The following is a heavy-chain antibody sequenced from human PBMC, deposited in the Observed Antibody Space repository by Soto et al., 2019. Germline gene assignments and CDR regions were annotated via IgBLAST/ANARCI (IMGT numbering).Heavy chain of an antibody. Sequence: QVQLQASGPGLVKPSETLSLTCTVSGGSISSYYWSWIRQPPGKGLEWIGNIYYSGSTNYNPSPKRRVTISVDTSKNQCSLKRSSVTAADAAVYYCARAAIRFPYFDYWGQGTLVTVSS. CDR3: ARAAIRFPYFDY. CDR1: GGSISSYY. CDR2: IYYSGST. D-gene: IGHD2-2*02. J-gene: IGHJ4*02. V-gene: IGHV4-59*01.